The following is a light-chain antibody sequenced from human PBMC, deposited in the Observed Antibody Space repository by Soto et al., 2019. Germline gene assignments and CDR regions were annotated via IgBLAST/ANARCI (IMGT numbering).Light chain of an antibody. CDR3: HHYNNWPPRNT. V-gene: IGKV3-15*01. Sequence: EIVMTHSPATLSLSPGERATLSCRASQSVSSNLVWYLQKPGQAPRLLIYDTSTRATNVPARFSGSGSETEFTLTISGLQSEDFGIYYCHHYNNWPPRNTFGQGTKLEIK. CDR2: DTS. J-gene: IGKJ2*01. CDR1: QSVSSN.